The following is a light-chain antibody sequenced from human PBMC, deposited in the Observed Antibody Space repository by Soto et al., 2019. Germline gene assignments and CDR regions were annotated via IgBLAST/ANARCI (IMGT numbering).Light chain of an antibody. CDR2: DVS. Sequence: QSVLTQPASVSGSPGQSITISCTGTSSDVGGYNYVSWYQQHPGKVPKLMIYDVSNRPSGVSNRFSGSKSCNTASLTISGLQVEDEAAYYISSYTRSSTYVFGMGPKVPV. J-gene: IGLJ1*01. CDR1: SSDVGGYNY. V-gene: IGLV2-14*03. CDR3: SSYTRSSTYV.